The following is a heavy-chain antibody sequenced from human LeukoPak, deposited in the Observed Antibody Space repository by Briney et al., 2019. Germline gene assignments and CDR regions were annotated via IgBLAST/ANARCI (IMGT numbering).Heavy chain of an antibody. V-gene: IGHV3-23*01. CDR3: AKIGADYDSWSAYHYYFCHYMDV. Sequence: GGSLRLSCAASGFIFSRYAMNWVRQAPGKGLEWVSGVSNSGDNTHYADPVQGRFTISRDNSKNTLYLQMNSLRAEDTAVYFCAKIGADYDSWSAYHYYFCHYMDVWGRGTAVTVSS. CDR1: GFIFSRYA. D-gene: IGHD3-3*01. CDR2: VSNSGDNT. J-gene: IGHJ6*03.